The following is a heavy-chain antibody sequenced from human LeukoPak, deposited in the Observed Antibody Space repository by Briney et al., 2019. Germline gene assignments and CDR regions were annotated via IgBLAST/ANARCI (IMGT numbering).Heavy chain of an antibody. D-gene: IGHD5-18*01. CDR3: AAGYSYGPLRFDY. J-gene: IGHJ4*02. CDR1: GGSISSYY. V-gene: IGHV4-59*01. CDR2: IYYSGST. Sequence: PSETLSLTCTVSGGSISSYYWSWIRQPPGKGLEWIGYIYYSGSTNYNPSLKSRVTISVDTSKNRFSLKLSSVTAADTAVYYCAAGYSYGPLRFDYWGQGTLVTVSS.